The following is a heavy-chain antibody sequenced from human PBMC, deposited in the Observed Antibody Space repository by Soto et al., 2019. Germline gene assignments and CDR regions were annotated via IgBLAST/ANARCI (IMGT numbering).Heavy chain of an antibody. CDR2: IDPSDSQT. D-gene: IGHD3-22*01. Sequence: GESLKISCKGSGYSFAGYWITWVRQKPGKGLEWMGRIDPSDSQTYYSPSFRGHVTISVTKSITTVFLQWSGLRASDTAMYYCARQIYDSDTGPNFQYYFDSWGQGTPVTVSS. CDR1: GYSFAGYW. CDR3: ARQIYDSDTGPNFQYYFDS. V-gene: IGHV5-10-1*01. J-gene: IGHJ4*02.